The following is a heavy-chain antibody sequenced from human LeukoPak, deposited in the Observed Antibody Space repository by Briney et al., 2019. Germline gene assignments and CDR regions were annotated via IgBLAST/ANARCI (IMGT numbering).Heavy chain of an antibody. D-gene: IGHD3-22*01. CDR3: ARIYDSSGYMPDY. CDR1: GGSISSGGYS. J-gene: IGHJ4*02. Sequence: PSETLSLTCAVSGGSISSGGYSWSWIRQPPGKGLEWIGYIYYSGSTYYNPSLKSRVTISVDRSKNQFSLKLSSVTAADTAVYYCARIYDSSGYMPDYWGQGTLVTVSS. V-gene: IGHV4-30-2*01. CDR2: IYYSGST.